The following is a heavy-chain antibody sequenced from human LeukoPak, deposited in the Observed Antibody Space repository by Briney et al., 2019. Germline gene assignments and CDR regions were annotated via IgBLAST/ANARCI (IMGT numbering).Heavy chain of an antibody. J-gene: IGHJ4*02. CDR3: AREVGAIDF. V-gene: IGHV3-74*01. CDR2: INSDGSIT. D-gene: IGHD1-26*01. Sequence: GGSLRLSCAASGFSFSGYWMHWVRQIPGKGLVWVSHINSDGSITNYADSVKGRFTISRDNAKNTLYLQMNSLRAEDTAVYYCAREVGAIDFWGQGTLVTVSS. CDR1: GFSFSGYW.